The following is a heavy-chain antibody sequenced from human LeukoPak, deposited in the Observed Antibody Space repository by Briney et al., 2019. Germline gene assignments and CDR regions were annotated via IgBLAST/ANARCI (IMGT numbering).Heavy chain of an antibody. CDR2: ISGSGGST. J-gene: IGHJ4*02. CDR1: GFTFSSYA. V-gene: IGHV3-23*01. Sequence: TGGSLRLFCAASGFTFSSYAMSWVRQAPGKGLEWVSAISGSGGSTYYADSVKGRFTISRDNSKNTLYLQMNSLRAEDTAVYYCAKDQGDYGDYGRLDYWGQGTLVTVSS. D-gene: IGHD4-17*01. CDR3: AKDQGDYGDYGRLDY.